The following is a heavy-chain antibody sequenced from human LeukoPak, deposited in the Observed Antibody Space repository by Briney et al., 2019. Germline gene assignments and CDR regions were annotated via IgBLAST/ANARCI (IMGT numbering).Heavy chain of an antibody. CDR3: ARPGRSVTQGY. Sequence: GGSLRLSCAASGFTFSTYAMHWVRQTPGKGLEYVSAISTNGGGTYYANSVKGRFTISRDNAKNSLYLQMNSLRVEDTAVYYCARPGRSVTQGYWGQGTLVTVSS. J-gene: IGHJ4*02. D-gene: IGHD3-10*01. V-gene: IGHV3-64*01. CDR2: ISTNGGGT. CDR1: GFTFSTYA.